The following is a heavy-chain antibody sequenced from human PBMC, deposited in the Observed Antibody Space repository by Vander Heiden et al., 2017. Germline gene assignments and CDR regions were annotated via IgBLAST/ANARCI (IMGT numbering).Heavy chain of an antibody. V-gene: IGHV3-74*01. CDR2: INSDGSST. Sequence: EVQLVESGGGLVQPGWSLRLSCAASGFTFSGYWMLCVRQAPGNVLVWVSLINSDGSSTSYADSVKGRFTISRDNAKNTLYLQMNSLRAEDTAVYYCARDPIPGAGTTWFDPWGQGTLVTVSS. J-gene: IGHJ5*02. CDR1: GFTFSGYW. D-gene: IGHD1-7*01. CDR3: ARDPIPGAGTTWFDP.